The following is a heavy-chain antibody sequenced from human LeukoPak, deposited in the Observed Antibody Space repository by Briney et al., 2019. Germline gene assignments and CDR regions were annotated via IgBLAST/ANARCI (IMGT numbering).Heavy chain of an antibody. CDR2: INWNGGST. Sequence: GSLRLSCAASGFTFDDYGMSWVRQAPGKGLEWVSGINWNGGSTGYADSVKGRFTISRDNAKNSLYLQMNSLRAEDTALYYCARCQQLGWDYYMDVWGKGTTVTVSS. CDR3: ARCQQLGWDYYMDV. D-gene: IGHD6-6*01. J-gene: IGHJ6*03. CDR1: GFTFDDYG. V-gene: IGHV3-20*04.